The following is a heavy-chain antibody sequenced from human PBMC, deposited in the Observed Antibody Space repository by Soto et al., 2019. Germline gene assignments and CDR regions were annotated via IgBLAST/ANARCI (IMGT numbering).Heavy chain of an antibody. Sequence: HPGRYLRLSCAASGLTFSSYAMSWVRQAPGKGLEWDSAISGSGASTYYADSVKGRFTISRDYSKNTLYLQMNSLSAEDTALYYCAKSPGMYYYDSSGYYHYDYWGQGT. J-gene: IGHJ4*02. CDR2: ISGSGAST. D-gene: IGHD3-22*01. V-gene: IGHV3-23*01. CDR1: GLTFSSYA. CDR3: AKSPGMYYYDSSGYYHYDY.